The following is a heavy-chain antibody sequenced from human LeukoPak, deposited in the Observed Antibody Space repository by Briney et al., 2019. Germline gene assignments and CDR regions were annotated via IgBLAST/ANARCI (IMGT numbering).Heavy chain of an antibody. V-gene: IGHV3-48*01. D-gene: IGHD5-18*01. Sequence: GGSLRLSCLASGFTFSNYSMNWVRQAPGKGLEWVSYISSTSRTIYYVDSVKGRFTASRDNAKNSLYLQMNSLRAEDTALYYCAKGRYSYGLDYWGQGTLVTVSS. CDR3: AKGRYSYGLDY. CDR2: ISSTSRTI. CDR1: GFTFSNYS. J-gene: IGHJ4*02.